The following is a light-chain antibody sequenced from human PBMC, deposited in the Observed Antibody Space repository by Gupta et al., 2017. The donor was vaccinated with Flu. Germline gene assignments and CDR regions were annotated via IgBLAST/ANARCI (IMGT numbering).Light chain of an antibody. CDR2: KAS. V-gene: IGKV1-5*03. CDR1: QSIDNW. J-gene: IGKJ1*01. CDR3: QQYASYPRT. Sequence: DIQMTQSPSTLSTSVGDRVTITCRASQSIDNWLAWYQQKLGKAPKLLIYKASRLESGVPSRFSGSGSGTEFTLTISNLQPDDFASYYCQQYASYPRTFGQGTKVESK.